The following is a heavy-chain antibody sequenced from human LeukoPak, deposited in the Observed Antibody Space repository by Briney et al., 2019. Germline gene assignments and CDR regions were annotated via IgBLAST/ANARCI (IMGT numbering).Heavy chain of an antibody. Sequence: GRSLRLSCAASGFTFSSYAMHWVRQAPGKGLEWVAVISYDGGNKYYADSVKGRFTISRDNSKNTLYLQMNSLRAEDTAVYYCARDPSIWGQGTMVTVSS. J-gene: IGHJ3*02. CDR3: ARDPSI. CDR2: ISYDGGNK. CDR1: GFTFSSYA. V-gene: IGHV3-30-3*01. D-gene: IGHD2-2*01.